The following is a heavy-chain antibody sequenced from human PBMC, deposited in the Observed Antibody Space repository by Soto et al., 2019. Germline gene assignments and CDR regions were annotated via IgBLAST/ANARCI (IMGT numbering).Heavy chain of an antibody. D-gene: IGHD3-22*01. CDR3: ASPNYYDCSGPYAH. V-gene: IGHV3-53*01. CDR1: GFTVSSNY. CDR2: IYSGGST. Sequence: XGSLRLSCAASGFTVSSNYMSWVRQAAGKGLEWVSVIYSGGSTYYADDVKGRFTISSDNSKNKLYLQLNSLRAEDTAVYYCASPNYYDCSGPYAHWGQGTLVTVSS. J-gene: IGHJ4*02.